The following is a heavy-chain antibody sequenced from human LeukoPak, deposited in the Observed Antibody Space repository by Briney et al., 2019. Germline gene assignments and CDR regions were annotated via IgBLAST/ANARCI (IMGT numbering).Heavy chain of an antibody. J-gene: IGHJ4*02. CDR2: LHPDGSHQ. V-gene: IGHV3-7*03. CDR3: AKDGGLWVSAHWGDS. Sequence: GGSLGLSCAASGFTFSTYFMSWVRQAPGKGLEWVANLHPDGSHQYYVDSVRGRFTISRDNAKNSLYLQMNSLRAEDTAVYYCAKDGGLWVSAHWGDSWGRGTLVTVSS. CDR1: GFTFSTYF. D-gene: IGHD7-27*01.